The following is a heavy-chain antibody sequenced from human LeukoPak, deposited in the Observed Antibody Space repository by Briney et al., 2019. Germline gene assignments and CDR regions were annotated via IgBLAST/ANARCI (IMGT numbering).Heavy chain of an antibody. CDR3: ARQNRYNWFDP. J-gene: IGHJ5*02. Sequence: NPSETLSLTCTVSGGYISSDTYYWSWIRQPAGKGLEWIGRIYISGSTNYNPSLKSRVTISVDTSKNQFSLKLSSVTAADTAVYYCARQNRYNWFDPWGQGTLVTVSS. CDR1: GGYISSDTYY. V-gene: IGHV4-61*02. CDR2: IYISGST. D-gene: IGHD2-15*01.